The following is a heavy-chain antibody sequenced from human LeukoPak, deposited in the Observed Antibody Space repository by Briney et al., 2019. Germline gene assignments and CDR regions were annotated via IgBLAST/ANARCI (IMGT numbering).Heavy chain of an antibody. CDR2: ISWNSGSI. D-gene: IGHD5-18*01. CDR3: AKDGDSYGRYFDY. V-gene: IGHV3-9*01. CDR1: GFTFDDYA. Sequence: GGSLRPSCAASGFTFDDYAMHWVRQAPGKGLEWVSGISWNSGSIAYADSVKGRFTISRDTAKNSLYLQMNSLRVEDTALYYCAKDGDSYGRYFDYWGQGTLVTVSS. J-gene: IGHJ4*02.